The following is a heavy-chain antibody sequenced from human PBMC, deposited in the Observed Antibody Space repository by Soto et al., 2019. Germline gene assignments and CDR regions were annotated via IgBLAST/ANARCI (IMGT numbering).Heavy chain of an antibody. CDR2: ISGSGGST. CDR1: GFTFSSYA. D-gene: IGHD2-2*01. Sequence: GGSLRLSCAASGFTFSSYAMSWVRQAPGKGLEWVSAISGSGGSTYYADSVKGRFTISRDNSKNTLYLQMNSLRAEDTAVYYCATDGIHMSSTSLFDYWGQGTMVTVSS. V-gene: IGHV3-23*01. CDR3: ATDGIHMSSTSLFDY. J-gene: IGHJ4*02.